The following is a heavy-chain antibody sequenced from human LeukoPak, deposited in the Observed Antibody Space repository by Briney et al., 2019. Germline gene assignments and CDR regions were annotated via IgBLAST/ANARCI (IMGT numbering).Heavy chain of an antibody. D-gene: IGHD3-22*01. V-gene: IGHV3-30*03. CDR3: ARGGHDYYDSSGYYDAFDI. CDR2: ISYDGSNK. Sequence: GGSLRLSCAASGFTFSSYGMHWVRQAPGKGLEWVAVISYDGSNKYYADSVKGRFTISRDNSKNTLYLQMNSLRAEDTAVYYCARGGHDYYDSSGYYDAFDIWGQGTMVTVSS. J-gene: IGHJ3*02. CDR1: GFTFSSYG.